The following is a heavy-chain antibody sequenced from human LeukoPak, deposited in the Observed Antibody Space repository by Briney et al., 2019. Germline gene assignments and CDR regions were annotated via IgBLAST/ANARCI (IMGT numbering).Heavy chain of an antibody. CDR2: IYYSGST. Sequence: SETLSLTCTVSGGSISSYYWSWIRLPPGKGLEWIGYIYYSGSTNYNPSLKSRVTTSVDTSKNQFSLKLSSVTAADTAVYYCARDTDGYNPDYWGQGTLVTVSS. J-gene: IGHJ4*02. CDR3: ARDTDGYNPDY. CDR1: GGSISSYY. V-gene: IGHV4-59*01. D-gene: IGHD5-24*01.